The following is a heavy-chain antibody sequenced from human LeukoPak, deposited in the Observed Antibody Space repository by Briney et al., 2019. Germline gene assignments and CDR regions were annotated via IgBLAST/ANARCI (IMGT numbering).Heavy chain of an antibody. CDR2: INPNSGGT. J-gene: IGHJ4*02. V-gene: IGHV1-2*02. D-gene: IGHD3-22*01. CDR3: ARTYYDSRGYYYFDY. Sequence: ASVKVSCKASGYTFTGYYIHWVRQAPGQGLEWMGWINPNSGGTNYARKFKGRDTMTRDTSITTAYMELTRLISDETAVYYCARTYYDSRGYYYFDYWGQGTLVTV. CDR1: GYTFTGYY.